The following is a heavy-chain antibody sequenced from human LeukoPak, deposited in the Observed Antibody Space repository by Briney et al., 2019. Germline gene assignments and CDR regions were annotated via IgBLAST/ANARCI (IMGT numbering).Heavy chain of an antibody. CDR3: AKQTRYDSPAGGRGFDY. CDR2: ISGSGGST. J-gene: IGHJ4*02. D-gene: IGHD3-22*01. Sequence: GGSLRLSCAASGFTCSSYAMSWVRQAPGKGLEWISAISGSGGSTYYADSVKGRFTISRDNSKNSLYLQMNSLRAEDTAIYYCAKQTRYDSPAGGRGFDYWGQGTLVTVSS. V-gene: IGHV3-23*01. CDR1: GFTCSSYA.